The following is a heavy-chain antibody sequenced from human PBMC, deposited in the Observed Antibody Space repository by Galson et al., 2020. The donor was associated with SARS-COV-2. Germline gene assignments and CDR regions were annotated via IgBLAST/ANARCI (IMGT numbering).Heavy chain of an antibody. CDR2: IIPIFGTA. D-gene: IGHD3-22*01. J-gene: IGHJ4*02. CDR1: GGTFSSYA. CDR3: ARDEVYYYDSSGYYSGY. V-gene: IGHV1-69*06. Sequence: SVKVSCKASGGTFSSYAISWVRQAPGQGLEWMGGIIPIFGTANYAQKFQGRVTITADKSTSTAYMELSSLRSEDTAVYYCARDEVYYYDSSGYYSGYWGQGTLVTVSS.